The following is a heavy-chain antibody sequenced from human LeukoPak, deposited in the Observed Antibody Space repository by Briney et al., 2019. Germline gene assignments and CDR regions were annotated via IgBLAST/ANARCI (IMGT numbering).Heavy chain of an antibody. V-gene: IGHV3-7*01. CDR2: IKQDGSQK. CDR3: ARESFAARWD. Sequence: GGSPRLSCAASGFTFSRYWMSWVRKAPGKGLEWVANIKQDGSQKSYVDSVKGRFTISRDNANNLLYLQMNSLRAEDTAVYYCARESFAARWDWGQGTLVTVSS. J-gene: IGHJ4*02. CDR1: GFTFSRYW. D-gene: IGHD6-6*01.